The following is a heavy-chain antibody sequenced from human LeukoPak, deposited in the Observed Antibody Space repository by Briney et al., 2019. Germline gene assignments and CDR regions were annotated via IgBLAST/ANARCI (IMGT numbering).Heavy chain of an antibody. CDR1: GGSISSGGYY. J-gene: IGHJ4*02. CDR2: IYHSGST. V-gene: IGHV4-30-2*01. CDR3: ARAEEGYYFDY. Sequence: SQTLSLTCTVSGGSISSGGYYWSWIRQPPGKGLEWIGYIYHSGSTYYNPSLKSRVTISVDRSKNQFSLKLSSVTAADTAVYYCARAEEGYYFDYWGQGTLGTVSS.